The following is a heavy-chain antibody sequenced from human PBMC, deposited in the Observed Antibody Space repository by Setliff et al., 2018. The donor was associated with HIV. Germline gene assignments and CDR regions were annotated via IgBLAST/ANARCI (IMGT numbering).Heavy chain of an antibody. D-gene: IGHD3-9*01. V-gene: IGHV3-7*04. CDR1: GFSFSSHW. Sequence: LKISCAASGFSFSSHWMSWVRQAPGKGLEWVANIKEDGSERYYVESVKGRFIISRDNARNSLHLQMNSLRVEDTAVYYCARVYYDLLTAEAANFDYWGQGTLVTVSS. CDR2: IKEDGSER. J-gene: IGHJ4*02. CDR3: ARVYYDLLTAEAANFDY.